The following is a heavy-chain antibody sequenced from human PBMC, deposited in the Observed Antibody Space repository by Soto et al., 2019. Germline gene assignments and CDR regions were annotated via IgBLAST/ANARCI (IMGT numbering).Heavy chain of an antibody. CDR1: GFTFSTYV. V-gene: IGHV3-23*01. CDR2: ISYSADKT. Sequence: EVQLLESGGGLVQPGGSLRLSCAASGFTFSTYVMNWVRQAPGKGLEWVSTISYSADKTFYADSVKGRFTISRDNSRDTLFLQMNSLRADDAALYYCARRAKTATTNWGAFDIWGQGTMVIVSS. J-gene: IGHJ3*02. D-gene: IGHD1-7*01. CDR3: ARRAKTATTNWGAFDI.